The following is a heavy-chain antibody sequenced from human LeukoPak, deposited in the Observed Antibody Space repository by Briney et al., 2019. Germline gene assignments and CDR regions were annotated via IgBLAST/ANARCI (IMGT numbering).Heavy chain of an antibody. V-gene: IGHV3-30*01. Sequence: GSLRLSCAASGFAFSTYAMHWVRQAPGTGLEWVAVISYDGSNNQYADSVKGRFTISKDNSKNTLYLQMNSLRAEDTAVYYCARDPTVTTRYYFDYWGQGALVTVSS. CDR1: GFAFSTYA. CDR2: ISYDGSNN. D-gene: IGHD4-17*01. J-gene: IGHJ4*02. CDR3: ARDPTVTTRYYFDY.